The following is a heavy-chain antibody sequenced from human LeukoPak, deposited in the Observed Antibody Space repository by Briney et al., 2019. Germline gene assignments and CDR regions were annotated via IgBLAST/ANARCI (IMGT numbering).Heavy chain of an antibody. CDR2: ISSSSSYI. V-gene: IGHV3-21*01. CDR1: GFTFSSYS. J-gene: IGHJ4*02. D-gene: IGHD1-26*01. Sequence: GGSLRLLCAASGFTFSSYSMNWVRQASGKGLDLVSSISSSSSYIYYADSVKGRFTISRDNAKNSLYLQMNSLRAEHTAVYYCAREEYSGSYYFDYWGQGTLVTVSS. CDR3: AREEYSGSYYFDY.